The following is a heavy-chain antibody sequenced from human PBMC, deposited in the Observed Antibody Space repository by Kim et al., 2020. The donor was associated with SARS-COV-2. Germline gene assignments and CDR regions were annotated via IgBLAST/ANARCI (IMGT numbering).Heavy chain of an antibody. CDR3: ARLEHTVTPSGADY. D-gene: IGHD4-17*01. CDR1: GFTFSSYW. V-gene: IGHV3-74*01. Sequence: GGSLRLSCAASGFTFSSYWMHWVRQAPGKGLLWVSRINSDGSSTSYADSVKGRFTISRDNAKNTLYLQMNSLRAEDTAVYYCARLEHTVTPSGADYWGQGTLVTVSS. J-gene: IGHJ4*02. CDR2: INSDGSST.